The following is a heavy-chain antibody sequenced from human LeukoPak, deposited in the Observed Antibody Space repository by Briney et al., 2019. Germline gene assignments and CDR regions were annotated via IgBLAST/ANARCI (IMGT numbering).Heavy chain of an antibody. CDR2: IHHSGST. V-gene: IGHV4-34*01. Sequence: PSETLSLTCAVYGGSFSGYYWSWIRQPPGKGLECIGEIHHSGSTNYNPSLKSRVTISVDTSKNQFSLKLSSVTAADTAVYYCARGIVLMVYAPNGGWFDPWGQGTLVTVSS. J-gene: IGHJ5*02. D-gene: IGHD2-8*01. CDR3: ARGIVLMVYAPNGGWFDP. CDR1: GGSFSGYY.